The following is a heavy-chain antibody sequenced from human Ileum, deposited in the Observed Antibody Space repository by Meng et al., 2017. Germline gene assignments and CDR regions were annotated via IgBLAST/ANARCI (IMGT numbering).Heavy chain of an antibody. CDR1: GDSVSSDSGA. D-gene: IGHD6-19*01. V-gene: IGHV6-1*01. CDR3: ARGWYSSGFHS. CDR2: TFYRSKWND. Sequence: RLQPSGPGLVKPSQAFSLPCGIAGDSVSSDSGAWNLIRQSPSRGLEWLGRTFYRSKWNDDFAESVKSRITITTDTSKNQFSLQLNSVTPEDTAVYYCARGWYSSGFHSWGQGTLVTVSS. J-gene: IGHJ4*02.